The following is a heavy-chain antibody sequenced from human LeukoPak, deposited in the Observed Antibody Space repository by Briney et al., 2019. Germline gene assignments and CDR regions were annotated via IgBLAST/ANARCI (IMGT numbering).Heavy chain of an antibody. Sequence: GGSLRLSCAASGFTFDDYAMHWVRQAPGKGLEWVSGISWNSGSIGYADSVKGRFTISRDNAKNSLHLQINSLRAEDMALYYCAKDIRAVAGASSAFDIWGQGTMVTVSS. CDR3: AKDIRAVAGASSAFDI. CDR1: GFTFDDYA. D-gene: IGHD6-19*01. V-gene: IGHV3-9*03. J-gene: IGHJ3*02. CDR2: ISWNSGSI.